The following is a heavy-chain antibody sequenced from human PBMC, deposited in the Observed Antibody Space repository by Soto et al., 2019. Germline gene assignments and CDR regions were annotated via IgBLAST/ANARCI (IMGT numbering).Heavy chain of an antibody. V-gene: IGHV1-2*04. J-gene: IGHJ5*02. CDR2: INPNSGGT. Sequence: QVQLVQSGAEVKKPGASVKVSCKASGYTCTGYYMHWVRQAPGQGLEWMGWINPNSGGTNYAQKFQGWVTMTRDTSISTAYMELSRLRSDDTAVYYCARDRGGSYYSGWFDPWGQGTLVTVSS. CDR1: GYTCTGYY. D-gene: IGHD1-26*01. CDR3: ARDRGGSYYSGWFDP.